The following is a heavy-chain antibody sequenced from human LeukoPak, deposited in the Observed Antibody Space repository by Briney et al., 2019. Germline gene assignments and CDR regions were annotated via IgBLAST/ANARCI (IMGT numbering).Heavy chain of an antibody. CDR1: GFTFSSYS. CDR3: AKGGPYWGDYEEN. J-gene: IGHJ4*02. Sequence: GGSLRLSCAASGFTFSSYSMNWVRQAPGKGLEWVSSISSSSSYIYYADSVKGRFTISRDNSKNTLYLQMNSLRAEDTAVYYCAKGGPYWGDYEENWGQGTLVTVSS. CDR2: ISSSSSYI. V-gene: IGHV3-21*01. D-gene: IGHD4-17*01.